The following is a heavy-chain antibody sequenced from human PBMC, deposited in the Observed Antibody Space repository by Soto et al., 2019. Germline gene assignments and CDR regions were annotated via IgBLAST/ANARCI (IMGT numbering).Heavy chain of an antibody. D-gene: IGHD6-13*01. CDR2: MNPNSGNT. CDR3: ARERSAAGTGWFDP. V-gene: IGHV1-8*01. Sequence: QVQLVQSGXXXXXPGASVKVSCKASGYTFTSYDINWVRQATGQGLEWMGWMNPNSGNTDYAQKFQGRVTMTRNTSISTAYMELSSLRSEDTAVYYCARERSAAGTGWFDPWGQGTLVTVSS. J-gene: IGHJ5*02. CDR1: GYTFTSYD.